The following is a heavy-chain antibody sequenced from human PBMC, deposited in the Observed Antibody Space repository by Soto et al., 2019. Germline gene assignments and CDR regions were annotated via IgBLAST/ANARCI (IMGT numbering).Heavy chain of an antibody. J-gene: IGHJ6*02. CDR2: IWYDGSNK. D-gene: IGHD1-26*01. CDR1: GFTFSSYG. V-gene: IGHV3-33*01. CDR3: ARDRYSGSYSYYYYYGMDV. Sequence: GSLRLSCAASGFTFSSYGMHWVRQAPGKGLEWVAVIWYDGSNKYYADSVKGRFTISRDNSKNTLYLQMNSLRAEDTAVYYCARDRYSGSYSYYYYYGMDVWGQGTTVTVSS.